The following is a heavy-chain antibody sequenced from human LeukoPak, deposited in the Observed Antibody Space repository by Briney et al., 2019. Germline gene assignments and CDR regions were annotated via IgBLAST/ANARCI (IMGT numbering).Heavy chain of an antibody. J-gene: IGHJ5*02. Sequence: GASVKVSCKASGYTFTSYGISWVRQAPGQGLEWMGWISAYNGNTNYAQKLQGRVTMTTDTSTSTAYMELRSLRSDDTAVYYCAREKTDPLSSSSPNWFDPWGQGTLVTVSS. V-gene: IGHV1-18*01. CDR2: ISAYNGNT. D-gene: IGHD6-6*01. CDR1: GYTFTSYG. CDR3: AREKTDPLSSSSPNWFDP.